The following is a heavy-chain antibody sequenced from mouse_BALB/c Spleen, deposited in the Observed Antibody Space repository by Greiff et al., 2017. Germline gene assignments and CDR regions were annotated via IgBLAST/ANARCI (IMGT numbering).Heavy chain of an antibody. V-gene: IGHV1-5*01. D-gene: IGHD1-1*01. CDR1: GYTFTSYW. Sequence: EVQLHQSGTVLARPGASVKMSCKASGYTFTSYWMHWVKQRPGQGLEWIGAIYPGNSDTSYNQKFKGKAKLTAVTSTSTAYMELSSLTNEDSAVYYCTRSQHYCGTSWFAYWGQGTLVAVSA. J-gene: IGHJ3*01. CDR3: TRSQHYCGTSWFAY. CDR2: IYPGNSDT.